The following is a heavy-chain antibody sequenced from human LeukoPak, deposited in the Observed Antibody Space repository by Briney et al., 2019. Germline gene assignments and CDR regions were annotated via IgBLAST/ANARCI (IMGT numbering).Heavy chain of an antibody. CDR2: TYYRSTWYN. V-gene: IGHV6-1*01. CDR3: ARHFGT. CDR1: GDSVSSNSVT. J-gene: IGHJ4*02. Sequence: KTSQTLSLTCAISGDSVSSNSVTWNWIRQSPSRGLEWLGRTYYRSTWYNDYAVSVRGRITVNPDTSKNQFSLKLRSVTAADTAVYYCARHFGTWGQGTLVTVSS. D-gene: IGHD3/OR15-3a*01.